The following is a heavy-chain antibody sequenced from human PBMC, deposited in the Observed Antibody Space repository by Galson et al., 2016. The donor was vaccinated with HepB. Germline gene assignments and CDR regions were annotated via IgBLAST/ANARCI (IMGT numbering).Heavy chain of an antibody. D-gene: IGHD6-13*01. J-gene: IGHJ1*01. V-gene: IGHV3-7*02. CDR3: AVRYSSIWYFQH. CDR2: IKQDGSEQ. CDR1: GFAFSSYW. Sequence: LRLSCAASGFAFSSYWMSWVRQAPGKRLECVANIKQDGSEQYYVDSVKGRFTISRDNAKKSLYLQMNSLRAEDTAVYYCAVRYSSIWYFQHWGRGTLVSVSS.